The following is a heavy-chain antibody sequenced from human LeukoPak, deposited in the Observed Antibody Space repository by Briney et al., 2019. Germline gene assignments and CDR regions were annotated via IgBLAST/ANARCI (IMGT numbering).Heavy chain of an antibody. D-gene: IGHD3-16*02. CDR3: ASNRAAYDYVWGSYPRDY. CDR2: LYHSGST. Sequence: SETLSLTCTVSGYSISSGHYWGWIRQPPGKGLEWIGSLYHSGSTYYNPSLKSRVTISVDTSKNQFSLKVSSLTAADTAVYYCASNRAAYDYVWGSYPRDYWGQGTLVTVSS. CDR1: GYSISSGHY. V-gene: IGHV4-38-2*02. J-gene: IGHJ4*02.